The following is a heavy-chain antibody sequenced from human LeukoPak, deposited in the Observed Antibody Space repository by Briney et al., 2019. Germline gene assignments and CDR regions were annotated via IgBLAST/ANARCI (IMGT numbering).Heavy chain of an antibody. Sequence: GGSLRLSCAASGFTFSSYEMNWVRQAPGKGLEWVAFIRYDGSNKYYADSVKGRFTISRDNSKNTLYLQMNSLRAEDTAVYYCAKALMVDAFDIWGQGTMVTVSS. J-gene: IGHJ3*02. V-gene: IGHV3-30*02. CDR2: IRYDGSNK. D-gene: IGHD2-8*01. CDR3: AKALMVDAFDI. CDR1: GFTFSSYE.